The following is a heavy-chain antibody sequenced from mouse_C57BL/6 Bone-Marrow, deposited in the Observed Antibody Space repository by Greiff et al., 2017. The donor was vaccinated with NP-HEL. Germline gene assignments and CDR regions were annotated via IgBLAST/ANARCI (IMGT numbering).Heavy chain of an antibody. D-gene: IGHD1-1*01. CDR1: GYTFTDYY. J-gene: IGHJ1*03. CDR3: ARCEFITTDWGYLDV. Sequence: EVQLQQSGPELVKPGPSVKISCKASGYTFTDYYMNWVKQSPGKSLEWIGDINPNNGGTSYNQKFKGKATLTVDTSSSTAYMELRSLTSEDSAVYYSARCEFITTDWGYLDVWGTGTTVTVSS. V-gene: IGHV1-26*01. CDR2: INPNNGGT.